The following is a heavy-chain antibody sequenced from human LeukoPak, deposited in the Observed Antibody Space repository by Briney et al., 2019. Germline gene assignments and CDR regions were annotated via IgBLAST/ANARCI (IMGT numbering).Heavy chain of an antibody. CDR3: ASAREYCGGAECYEYFQH. J-gene: IGHJ1*01. D-gene: IGHD2-21*01. CDR1: GFTVRTHS. Sequence: GGSLRLSCAASGFTVRTHSMSWVRQAPGKGLEWVSVIDGGGSTYYADSVNGRFTISRDSSKNTLFLQMNSLRAEDTALYYCASAREYCGGAECYEYFQHWGQGTLVTVSS. CDR2: IDGGGST. V-gene: IGHV3-53*01.